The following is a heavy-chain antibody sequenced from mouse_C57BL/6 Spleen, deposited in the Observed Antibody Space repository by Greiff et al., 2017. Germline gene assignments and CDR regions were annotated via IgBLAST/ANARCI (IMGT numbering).Heavy chain of an antibody. Sequence: DVHLVESGGGLVKPGGSLKLSCAASGFTFSSYAMSWVRQTPEKRLEWVATISDGGSYNYYPDNVKGRFHISRDKDKNNLYLQMSNLKSEDTAMYYCARYDGRSYKYFDVWGTGTTVTVSS. CDR2: ISDGGSYN. CDR1: GFTFSSYA. V-gene: IGHV5-4*01. J-gene: IGHJ1*03. D-gene: IGHD1-1*01. CDR3: ARYDGRSYKYFDV.